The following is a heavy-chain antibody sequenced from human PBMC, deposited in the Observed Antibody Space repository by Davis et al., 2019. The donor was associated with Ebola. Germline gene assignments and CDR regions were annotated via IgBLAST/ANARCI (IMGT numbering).Heavy chain of an antibody. J-gene: IGHJ3*02. CDR2: ISSSGSTI. CDR1: GFTFSSYE. Sequence: PGGSLRLSCAASGFTFSSYEMNWVRQAPGKGLEWVSYISSSGSTIYYADSVKGRFTISRDNAKNSLYLQMNSLRAEDTAVYYCARPISSSSGWYYAFDIWGQGTMVTISS. D-gene: IGHD6-19*01. V-gene: IGHV3-48*03. CDR3: ARPISSSSGWYYAFDI.